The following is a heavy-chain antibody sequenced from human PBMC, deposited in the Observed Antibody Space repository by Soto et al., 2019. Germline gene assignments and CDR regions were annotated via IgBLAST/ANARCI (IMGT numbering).Heavy chain of an antibody. CDR3: TKGYYYDTCGYFDS. D-gene: IGHD3-22*01. CDR2: ISYTSSTI. Sequence: GGSLRLSCAASGVTFSDYYMSWIRQAPGKGLEWVSYISYTSSTIYYADSVKGRFTISRDNANNSLYLQMNSLRAEDTAVYYCTKGYYYDTCGYFDSWGQGTLVTVSS. V-gene: IGHV3-11*01. CDR1: GVTFSDYY. J-gene: IGHJ4*02.